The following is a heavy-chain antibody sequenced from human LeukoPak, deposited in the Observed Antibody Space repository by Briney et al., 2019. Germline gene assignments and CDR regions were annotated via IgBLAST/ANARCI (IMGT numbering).Heavy chain of an antibody. J-gene: IGHJ5*02. CDR3: ALYYDFWSGYYSNWFDP. Sequence: PGGSLRLSCAASGFTFSSYSMNWVRQAPGKGLEWVSSISSSSSYIYYADSVKGRYTISGDIAKNSLYLQMNSLRAEDTAVYYCALYYDFWSGYYSNWFDPWGQGTLVTVSS. V-gene: IGHV3-21*01. CDR2: ISSSSSYI. CDR1: GFTFSSYS. D-gene: IGHD3-3*01.